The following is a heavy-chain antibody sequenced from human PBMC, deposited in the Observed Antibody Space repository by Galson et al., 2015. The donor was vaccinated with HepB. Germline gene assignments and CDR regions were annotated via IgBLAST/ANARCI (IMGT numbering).Heavy chain of an antibody. CDR2: IIPIFGTA. D-gene: IGHD3-22*01. V-gene: IGHV1-69*13. CDR1: GGTFSSYA. CDR3: AREVRNYYDSSGSRLLDYMDV. Sequence: SVKVSCKASGGTFSSYAISWVRQAPGQGLEWMGGIIPIFGTANYAQKFQGRVTITADESTSTAYMELSSLRSEDTAVYYCAREVRNYYDSSGSRLLDYMDVWGKGTTVTVSS. J-gene: IGHJ6*03.